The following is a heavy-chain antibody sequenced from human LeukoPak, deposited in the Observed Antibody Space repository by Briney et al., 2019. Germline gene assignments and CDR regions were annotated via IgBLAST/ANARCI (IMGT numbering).Heavy chain of an antibody. CDR2: IYSGGST. J-gene: IGHJ3*02. CDR3: ARDKSVAGKYAFDI. CDR1: GFTVSSNY. V-gene: IGHV3-53*01. D-gene: IGHD6-19*01. Sequence: GGSLRLSRAASGFTVSSNYMSWVRQAPGKGLEWVSVIYSGGSTYYADSVKGRFTISRDNSKNTLYLQMNSLRAEDTAVYYCARDKSVAGKYAFDIWGQGTMVTVSS.